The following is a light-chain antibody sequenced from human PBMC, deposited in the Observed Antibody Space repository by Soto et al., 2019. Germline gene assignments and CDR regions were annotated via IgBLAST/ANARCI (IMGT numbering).Light chain of an antibody. CDR1: SSDVGGYNY. V-gene: IGLV2-14*01. CDR3: SSYTSISTYV. Sequence: QSVLTQPASVSGSLGQSITISCTGTSSDVGGYNYVSWYQQHPGKAPKVIIYEVSNRPSGVSNRFSGSKSGNTASLTISGLQPEDEADCYCSSYTSISTYVFGTGTKVTVL. CDR2: EVS. J-gene: IGLJ1*01.